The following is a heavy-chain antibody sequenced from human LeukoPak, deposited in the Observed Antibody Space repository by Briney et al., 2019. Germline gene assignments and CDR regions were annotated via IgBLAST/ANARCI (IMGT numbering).Heavy chain of an antibody. CDR2: VNPGGGNT. D-gene: IGHD1-7*01. CDR1: GYCLTSYY. J-gene: IGHJ4*02. CDR3: ARRTRPIRVVTSELFAY. V-gene: IGHV1-46*01. Sequence: ASVKVSCKASGYCLTSYYIYWVRQAPGQGLEWMGLVNPGGGNTNYAQKSQGRVTMTRDMSTSTVYMGLSSLTSEESAAYHYARRTRPIRVVTSELFAYWGQGTLVTASS.